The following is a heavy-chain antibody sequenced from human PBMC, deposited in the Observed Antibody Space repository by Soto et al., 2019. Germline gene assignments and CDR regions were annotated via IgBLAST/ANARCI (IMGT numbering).Heavy chain of an antibody. D-gene: IGHD5-12*01. J-gene: IGHJ2*01. CDR1: GGTFSNYP. Sequence: QVQLVQSGAEVKKPGSSVKVSCKASGGTFSNYPISWVRQAPGQGLEWMGGIIPIFGTVNYAQKFQGRVTIHADESTSTGSMERSSLRSEDTAVYCCARGNHRWLQLWYFDLGGRGTLVTVSS. CDR3: ARGNHRWLQLWYFDL. CDR2: IIPIFGTV. V-gene: IGHV1-69*12.